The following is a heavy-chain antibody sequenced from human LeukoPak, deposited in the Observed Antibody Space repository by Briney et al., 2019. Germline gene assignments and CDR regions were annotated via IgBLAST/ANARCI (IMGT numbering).Heavy chain of an antibody. J-gene: IGHJ4*02. Sequence: GVSLRLSCAASGFTFSGYSMNWVRQAPGKGLEWVAVISYDGSNKYYADSVKGRFTISRDNSKNTLYLQMNSLRAEDTAVYYCAKLTGSSFPLDYWGQGTLVTVSS. CDR3: AKLTGSSFPLDY. V-gene: IGHV3-30*18. D-gene: IGHD6-19*01. CDR2: ISYDGSNK. CDR1: GFTFSGYS.